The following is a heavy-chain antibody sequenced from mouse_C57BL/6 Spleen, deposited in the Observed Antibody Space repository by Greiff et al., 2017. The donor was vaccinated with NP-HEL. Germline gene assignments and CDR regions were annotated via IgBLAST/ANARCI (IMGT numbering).Heavy chain of an antibody. CDR1: GYTFTSYW. CDR2: IYPSDSET. V-gene: IGHV1-61*01. CDR3: AREGYYYYGSSPAWFAY. D-gene: IGHD1-1*01. J-gene: IGHJ3*01. Sequence: VKLQQPGAELVRPGSSVKLSCKASGYTFTSYWMDWVKQRPGQGLEWIGNIYPSDSETHYNQKFKDKATLTVDKSSSTAYMQLSSLTSEDSAVYYCAREGYYYYGSSPAWFAYWGQGTLVTVSA.